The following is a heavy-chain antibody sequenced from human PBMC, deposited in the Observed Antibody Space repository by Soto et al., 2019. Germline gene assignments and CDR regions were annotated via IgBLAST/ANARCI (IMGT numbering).Heavy chain of an antibody. CDR2: ISGSGGST. V-gene: IGHV3-23*01. CDR1: GFTFSSYG. Sequence: PGGSLRLSCAASGFTFSSYGMNWVRQAPGKGLEWVSAISGSGGSTYYADSVKGRFTISRDNSKNTLYLQMNSLRAEDTAVYYCARSTTTSSWPNSDYWGQGTLVTVSS. D-gene: IGHD6-13*01. CDR3: ARSTTTSSWPNSDY. J-gene: IGHJ4*02.